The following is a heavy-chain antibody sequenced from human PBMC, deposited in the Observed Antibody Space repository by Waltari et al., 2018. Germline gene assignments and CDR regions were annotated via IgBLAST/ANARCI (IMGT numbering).Heavy chain of an antibody. J-gene: IGHJ3*02. CDR2: VSHSGST. CDR3: ASDLGGTAVATDAFDI. D-gene: IGHD6-19*01. Sequence: QVQLQQTGPGQVKPSETMYLTGEDSGGTLRRGSYWGWIRQPLGKGLEWIGSVSHSGSTYYNPSLKSRVTISIHMSKHQFSLELRSVTAADTAVYFCASDLGGTAVATDAFDIWGQGTMVIVSS. V-gene: IGHV4-38-2*01. CDR1: GGTLRRGSY.